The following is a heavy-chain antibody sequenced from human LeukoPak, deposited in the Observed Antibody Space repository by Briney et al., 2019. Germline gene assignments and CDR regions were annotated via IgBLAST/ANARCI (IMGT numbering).Heavy chain of an antibody. J-gene: IGHJ6*03. D-gene: IGHD3-10*01. CDR2: ISAYNGNT. CDR1: GGTFSSYA. CDR3: ARATQIYGSASLSYYFRYVDYYYMDV. Sequence: GASVKVSCKASGGTFSSYAISWVRQAPGQGLEWMGWISAYNGNTNYAQKLQGRVTMTTDTSTSTAYMELRSLRSDDTAVYYCARATQIYGSASLSYYFRYVDYYYMDVWGKGTTVTISS. V-gene: IGHV1-18*01.